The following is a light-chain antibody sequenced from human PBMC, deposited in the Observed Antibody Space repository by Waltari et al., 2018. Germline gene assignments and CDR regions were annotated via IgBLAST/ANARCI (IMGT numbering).Light chain of an antibody. CDR2: EVS. V-gene: IGLV2-18*01. Sequence: QSALTQPPSVSGSPGQSVTISCTGTSNDVGPFDRVSWYQQPPGTAPKRLIFEVSNRPSGVPDRFSGSASGDTASPTISGLQAEDEADYYCCLYTTNFYVFAPATKVTVL. CDR3: CLYTTNFYV. J-gene: IGLJ1*01. CDR1: SNDVGPFDR.